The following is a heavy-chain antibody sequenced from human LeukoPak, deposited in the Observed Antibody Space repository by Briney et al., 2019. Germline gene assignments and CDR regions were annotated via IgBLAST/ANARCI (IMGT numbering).Heavy chain of an antibody. Sequence: GGSLRLSCAASGFTFNSYAMTWVRQTPEKGLEWVSVISGSGGSTYYADSVKGRFTISRDNSKNTLYLQMNSLRAEDTAVYYCARFYSSGAPFDYWGQGTLVTVSS. CDR1: GFTFNSYA. D-gene: IGHD6-19*01. V-gene: IGHV3-23*01. J-gene: IGHJ4*02. CDR2: ISGSGGST. CDR3: ARFYSSGAPFDY.